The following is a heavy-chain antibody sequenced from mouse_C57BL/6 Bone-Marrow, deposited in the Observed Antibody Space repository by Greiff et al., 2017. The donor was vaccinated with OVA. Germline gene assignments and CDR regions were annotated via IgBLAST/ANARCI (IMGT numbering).Heavy chain of an antibody. J-gene: IGHJ3*01. Sequence: QVQLQQSGAELVKPGASVKLSCKASGYTFTSYWMHWVKQRPGQGLEWIGMIHPNSGSTNYNEKFKSKATLTVDKSSSTAYMQLSSLTSEDSAVYYCARRNSNFAWFAYWGQGTLVTVSA. V-gene: IGHV1-64*01. CDR3: ARRNSNFAWFAY. CDR1: GYTFTSYW. CDR2: IHPNSGST. D-gene: IGHD2-5*01.